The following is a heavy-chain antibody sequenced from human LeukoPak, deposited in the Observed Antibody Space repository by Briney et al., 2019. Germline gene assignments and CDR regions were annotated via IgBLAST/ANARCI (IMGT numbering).Heavy chain of an antibody. J-gene: IGHJ5*02. Sequence: SAKVSCKASGGTFSSYAISWVRQAPGQGLEWMGGIIPIFGTANYAQKFQGRVTITTDESTSTAYMELSSLRSEDTAVYYCARSYYYDSSGYSPFDPWGQGTLVTVSS. CDR2: IIPIFGTA. CDR1: GGTFSSYA. V-gene: IGHV1-69*05. D-gene: IGHD3-22*01. CDR3: ARSYYYDSSGYSPFDP.